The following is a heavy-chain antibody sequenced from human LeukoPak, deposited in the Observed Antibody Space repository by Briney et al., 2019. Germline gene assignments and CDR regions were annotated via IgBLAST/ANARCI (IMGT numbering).Heavy chain of an antibody. CDR1: GGILSTYA. D-gene: IGHD3-10*01. J-gene: IGHJ4*02. V-gene: IGHV1-69*06. CDR2: IITRFNTA. CDR3: ARHGSGSYYTPPLDF. Sequence: SVTVACKASGGILSTYAISWVGQAPGPGLEWMGGIITRFNTANYAQKFQGRVTITADISTSTTYMELSSLRFEDTAVYYCARHGSGSYYTPPLDFWGQGTLVTVSS.